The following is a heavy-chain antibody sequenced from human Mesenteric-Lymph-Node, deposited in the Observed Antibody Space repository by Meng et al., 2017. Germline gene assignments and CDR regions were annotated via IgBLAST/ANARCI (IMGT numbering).Heavy chain of an antibody. Sequence: VQRQGSGPGLVRPSETLSLTCTVSGGSIRNDQWWSWVRQAPGKGLEWVSGISGSGYNTYFSDSVKGRFTISRDSSKNTLYLQMNSLRAEDTAVYFCAKDSRAYSGYDGHYFDYWGQGTLVTVSS. CDR3: AKDSRAYSGYDGHYFDY. CDR1: GGSIRNDQ. D-gene: IGHD5-12*01. J-gene: IGHJ4*02. V-gene: IGHV3-23*01. CDR2: ISGSGYNT.